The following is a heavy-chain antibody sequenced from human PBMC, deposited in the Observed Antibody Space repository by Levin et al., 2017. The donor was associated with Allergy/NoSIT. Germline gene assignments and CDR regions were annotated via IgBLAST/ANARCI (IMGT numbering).Heavy chain of an antibody. CDR2: ISSSSSYI. D-gene: IGHD1-1*01. V-gene: IGHV3-21*01. Sequence: GGSLRLSCAASGFTFSSYSMNWVRQAPGKGLEWVSSISSSSSYIYYADSVKGRFTISRDNAKNSLYLQMNSLRAEDTAVYYCAREGYALEVVLGLDYWGQGTLVTVSS. J-gene: IGHJ4*02. CDR1: GFTFSSYS. CDR3: AREGYALEVVLGLDY.